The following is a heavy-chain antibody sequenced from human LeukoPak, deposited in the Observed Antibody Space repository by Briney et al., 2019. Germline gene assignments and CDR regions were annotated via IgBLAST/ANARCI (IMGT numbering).Heavy chain of an antibody. Sequence: PSETLSLTCAVYGGSFSGYYWSWSRQPPGKGLEWIGEINHSGSTNYNPSLKSRVTISVDTSKNQFSLKLSSVTAADTAVYYCARGFSGSGWFDPWGQGTLVTVSS. D-gene: IGHD1-26*01. CDR2: INHSGST. CDR3: ARGFSGSGWFDP. V-gene: IGHV4-34*01. CDR1: GGSFSGYY. J-gene: IGHJ5*02.